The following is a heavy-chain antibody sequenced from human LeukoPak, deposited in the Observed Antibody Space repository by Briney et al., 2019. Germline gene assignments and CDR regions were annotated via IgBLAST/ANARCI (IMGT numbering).Heavy chain of an antibody. Sequence: PSETLSLTCTVSGGSISSSNYHWGWIRQPPGKGLEWIGSFFYSGSTYYDPSLQSRVTISVDSSKNQFSLKLTSVTAADTAVYYCSSACYHCLVDYWGQGTLVTVSS. V-gene: IGHV4-39*01. CDR2: FFYSGST. CDR1: GGSISSSNYH. D-gene: IGHD5-12*01. J-gene: IGHJ4*02. CDR3: SSACYHCLVDY.